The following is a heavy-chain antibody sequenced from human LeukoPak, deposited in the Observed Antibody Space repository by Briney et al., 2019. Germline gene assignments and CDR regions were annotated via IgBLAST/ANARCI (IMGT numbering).Heavy chain of an antibody. CDR2: ISTHQSNT. CDR3: ARDACSSSSCYQQWRGTYFDS. J-gene: IGHJ4*02. CDR1: GYTFTTYG. Sequence: ASVKVSCKASGYTFTTYGMSRVRQAPGQGLEWMGWISTHQSNTKYAQKLQGRVRLTSDTPTSTAFMELRSLRADDTAVYFCARDACSSSSCYQQWRGTYFDSWGQGTLVTVSS. D-gene: IGHD2-2*01. V-gene: IGHV1-18*01.